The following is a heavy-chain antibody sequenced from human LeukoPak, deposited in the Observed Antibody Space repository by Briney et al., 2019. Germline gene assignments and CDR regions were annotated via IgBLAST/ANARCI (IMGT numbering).Heavy chain of an antibody. V-gene: IGHV3-23*01. CDR1: GFTFSSTT. CDR2: ITAIDGRT. J-gene: IGHJ4*02. Sequence: GGSLRLSCVASGFTFSSTTMGWVRQAPGRGLECVSSITAIDGRTYYADSVRGRFTISRDNSKNTVYLQLNSLRAGDTAIYYCTKDRRGPAAGTWYFDSWGQGTLVTVSS. D-gene: IGHD6-13*01. CDR3: TKDRRGPAAGTWYFDS.